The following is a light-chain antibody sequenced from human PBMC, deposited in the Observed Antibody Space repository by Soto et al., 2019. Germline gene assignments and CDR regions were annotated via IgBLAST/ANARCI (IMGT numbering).Light chain of an antibody. J-gene: IGKJ1*01. CDR3: HQYNNWPRT. CDR2: GAS. V-gene: IGKV3-15*01. Sequence: EIVMTQSPATLSVSPGERATLSCRASQSVSSNLAWYQQKPGQAPRLLIYGASTRATGIPARFSGSGSGAEFTLTISSLQSEDFGVYYCHQYNNWPRTFGQGTKVDIK. CDR1: QSVSSN.